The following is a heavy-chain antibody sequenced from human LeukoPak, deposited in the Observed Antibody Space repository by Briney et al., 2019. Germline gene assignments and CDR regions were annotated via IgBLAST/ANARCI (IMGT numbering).Heavy chain of an antibody. CDR1: GGAFSSYA. CDR2: IIPIFGTA. D-gene: IGHD1-7*01. J-gene: IGHJ5*02. V-gene: IGHV1-69*05. CDR3: ARDNYAGANWFDP. Sequence: SVKVSCKASGGAFSSYAISWVRQAPGQGLEWMGGIIPIFGTANYAQKFQGRVTITTDESTSTAYMELSSLRSEDTAVYYCARDNYAGANWFDPWGQGTLVTDSS.